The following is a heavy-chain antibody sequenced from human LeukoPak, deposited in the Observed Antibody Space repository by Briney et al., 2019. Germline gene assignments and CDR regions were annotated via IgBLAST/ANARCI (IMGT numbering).Heavy chain of an antibody. CDR2: IYYSGGT. CDR3: AIPTPGFWSADAFDI. Sequence: SETLSLTCTVSGGSISSGGYYWSWIRQHPGKGLEWIGYIYYSGGTYYNPSLKSRVTISVDTSKNQFSLKLSSVTAADTAVYYCAIPTPGFWSADAFDIWGQGTMVTVSS. J-gene: IGHJ3*02. D-gene: IGHD3-3*01. V-gene: IGHV4-31*03. CDR1: GGSISSGGYY.